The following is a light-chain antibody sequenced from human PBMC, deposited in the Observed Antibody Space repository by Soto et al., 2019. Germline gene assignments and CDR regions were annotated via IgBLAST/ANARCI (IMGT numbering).Light chain of an antibody. V-gene: IGLV1-40*01. J-gene: IGLJ2*01. CDR2: GNS. CDR3: QSYDRSLSGVV. CDR1: SSNIGAGYD. Sequence: QSVLTQPPSVSGAPGQRVTISCTGSSSNIGAGYDVHWYQQLPGTAPKLPIYGNSNRPSGVPDRFSGSKSGTSASLAITGLQAEDEADYYCQSYDRSLSGVVFGGGTKLTVL.